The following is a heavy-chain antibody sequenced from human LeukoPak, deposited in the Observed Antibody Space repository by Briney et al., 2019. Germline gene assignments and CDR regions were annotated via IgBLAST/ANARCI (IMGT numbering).Heavy chain of an antibody. Sequence: PSETLSLTCLVSSASIFGTYYHRGWIRQPPGKGLEWIGTFYYSGSTFYNPSLKSRVTISVDTSKGHFSLRLTSVTATDTAVYYCATANGNAFDIWGPGTLVTVSS. J-gene: IGHJ3*02. CDR3: ATANGNAFDI. D-gene: IGHD1-26*01. V-gene: IGHV4-39*01. CDR2: FYYSGST. CDR1: SASIFGTYYH.